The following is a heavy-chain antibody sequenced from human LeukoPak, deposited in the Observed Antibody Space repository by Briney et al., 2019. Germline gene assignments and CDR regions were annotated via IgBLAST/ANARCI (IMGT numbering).Heavy chain of an antibody. CDR1: GFTFSSYN. CDR3: ARAGDYGDFFDY. Sequence: GGALRLSCAASGFTFSSYNMNGVRQAPGKGREGVSSISSSSRYIYYADSVKGRFTISRDNAKNSLYLQMNSLRAEDTAVYYCARAGDYGDFFDYWGQGTLVTVSS. CDR2: ISSSSRYI. J-gene: IGHJ4*02. V-gene: IGHV3-21*01. D-gene: IGHD4-17*01.